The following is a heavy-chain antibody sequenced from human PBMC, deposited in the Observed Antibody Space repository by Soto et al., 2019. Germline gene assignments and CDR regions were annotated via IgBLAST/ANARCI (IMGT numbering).Heavy chain of an antibody. J-gene: IGHJ4*02. CDR3: ARSSGDSSGYYLYYFDY. CDR1: GFTFSSYA. CDR2: ISYDGSNK. D-gene: IGHD3-22*01. Sequence: ESGGGVVQPGRSLRLSCAASGFTFSSYAMHWVRQAPGKGLEWVAVISYDGSNKYYADSVKGRFTISRDNSKNTLYLQMNSLRAEDTAVYYCARSSGDSSGYYLYYFDYWGQGTLVTVSS. V-gene: IGHV3-30-3*01.